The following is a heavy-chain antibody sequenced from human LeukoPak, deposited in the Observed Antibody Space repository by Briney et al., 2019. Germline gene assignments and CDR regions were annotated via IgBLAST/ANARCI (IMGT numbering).Heavy chain of an antibody. Sequence: SETLSLTRAVSDYSIRSGYSWGWIRQPPGKGLEWIGSIYHSGSTYYNPSLNSRVTISVDTSKNQLSLKLSSVTAADTAVYYCARPISEVVVPAVHHWFDPWGQGTLVTVPS. CDR3: ARPISEVVVPAVHHWFDP. CDR1: DYSIRSGYS. D-gene: IGHD2-2*01. J-gene: IGHJ5*02. V-gene: IGHV4-38-2*01. CDR2: IYHSGST.